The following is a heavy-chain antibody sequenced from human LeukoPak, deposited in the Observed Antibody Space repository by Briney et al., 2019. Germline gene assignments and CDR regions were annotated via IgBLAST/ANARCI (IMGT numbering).Heavy chain of an antibody. V-gene: IGHV1-69*05. CDR2: IIPIFGTA. Sequence: SVKVSCKASGGTFSSYAISWVRQAPGQGLEWMGGIIPIFGTANYAQKFQGRVTITTDESTSTAYMELSSLRSEDTAVYYCARSRGGFDWLFEYYFDYWGQGTLVTVSS. D-gene: IGHD3-9*01. J-gene: IGHJ4*02. CDR1: GGTFSSYA. CDR3: ARSRGGFDWLFEYYFDY.